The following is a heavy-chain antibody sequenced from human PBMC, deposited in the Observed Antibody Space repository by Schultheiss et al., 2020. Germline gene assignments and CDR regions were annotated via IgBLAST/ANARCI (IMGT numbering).Heavy chain of an antibody. CDR3: ARHAVLLWFGELSEGWFDP. D-gene: IGHD3-10*01. Sequence: SETLSLTCTVSGGSISSSSYYWGWIRQPPGKGLEWIGSIYYSGSTYYNPSLKSRVTISVDTSKNQFSLKLSSVTAADTAVYYCARHAVLLWFGELSEGWFDPWGQGTLVTVSA. CDR1: GGSISSSSYY. J-gene: IGHJ5*02. CDR2: IYYSGST. V-gene: IGHV4-39*01.